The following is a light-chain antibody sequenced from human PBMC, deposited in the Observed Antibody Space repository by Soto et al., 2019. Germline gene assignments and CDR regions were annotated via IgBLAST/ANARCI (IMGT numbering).Light chain of an antibody. CDR1: QSISSW. V-gene: IGKV1-5*03. J-gene: IGKJ4*01. CDR3: QQYNSYPVT. CDR2: QAS. Sequence: DIQMTQSPSTLSASVGDRVTTTCRASQSISSWLAWYQQKPGKAPKLLIYQASALESGVPSRFSGIGSGTEFTLTITSLQPDDFATYYCQQYNSYPVTFGGGTRVEIK.